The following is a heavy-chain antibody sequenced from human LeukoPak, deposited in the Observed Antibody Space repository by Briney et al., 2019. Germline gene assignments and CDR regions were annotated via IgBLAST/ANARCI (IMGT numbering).Heavy chain of an antibody. V-gene: IGHV3-43*02. J-gene: IGHJ4*02. D-gene: IGHD3-22*01. CDR1: GLTFDDYA. CDR2: NCGDGGST. CDR3: AKVLGYYDSSGYYKEGGFDY. Sequence: GGSLSLFCAPSGLTFDDYAIHWVRQAPGKGLEWVSLNCGDGGSTYYADCVKGRFTIYRDNSKNSLYLQMNSLRTEDTALYYCAKVLGYYDSSGYYKEGGFDYWGQGTLVTVSS.